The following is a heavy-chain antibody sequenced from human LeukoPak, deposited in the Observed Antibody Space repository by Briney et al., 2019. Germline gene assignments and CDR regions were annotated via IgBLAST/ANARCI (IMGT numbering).Heavy chain of an antibody. D-gene: IGHD5-12*01. J-gene: IGHJ4*02. CDR3: AREMDIKDTVAFDS. V-gene: IGHV3-48*04. CDR1: GFTVSTYS. CDR2: ISISNTK. Sequence: GSLRLSCEASGFTVSTYSMNWFRQAPGQGLEWISYISISNTKYYADSVKGRFTIFRDNAKNSLYLQMNRLRAEDTAVYYCAREMDIKDTVAFDSRGQGTLVTVSS.